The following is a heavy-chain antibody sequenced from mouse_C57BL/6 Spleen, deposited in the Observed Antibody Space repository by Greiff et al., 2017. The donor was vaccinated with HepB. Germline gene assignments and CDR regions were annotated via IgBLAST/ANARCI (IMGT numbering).Heavy chain of an antibody. D-gene: IGHD1-1*01. CDR1: GFTFSSYA. CDR2: ISDGGSYT. V-gene: IGHV5-4*01. Sequence: EVKLVESGGGLVKPGGSLKLSCAASGFTFSSYAMSWVRQTPEKRLEWVATISDGGSYTYYPDNVKGRFTISRDNAENNLYLQMSHLKSEDTAMYYCAREGTVVARYYFDYWGQGTTLAVSS. CDR3: AREGTVVARYYFDY. J-gene: IGHJ2*01.